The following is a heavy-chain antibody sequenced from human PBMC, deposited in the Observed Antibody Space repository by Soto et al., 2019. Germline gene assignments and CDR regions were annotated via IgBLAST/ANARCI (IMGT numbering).Heavy chain of an antibody. J-gene: IGHJ6*02. D-gene: IGHD6-19*01. V-gene: IGHV5-51*01. CDR2: IYPGDSDT. CDR1: GYSFTSYW. Sequence: GESLKISCKGSGYSFTSYWIGWVRQMPGKGLEWMGIIYPGDSDTRYSPSFQGQVTISADKSIGTAYLQWSSLKASDTAMYYCARLAGTGNYYYYGMDVWGQGTTVTVSS. CDR3: ARLAGTGNYYYYGMDV.